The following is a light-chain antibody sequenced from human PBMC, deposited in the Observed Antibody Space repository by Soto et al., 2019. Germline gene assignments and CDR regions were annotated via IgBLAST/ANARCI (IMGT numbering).Light chain of an antibody. J-gene: IGKJ1*01. V-gene: IGKV1-27*01. CDR1: QDISDY. Sequence: DIQMTQSPSSLSASVGDRVTITCRASQDISDYLAWYQQKPGQVPKLLISAASTLQSGVPSRFRGSASGTEFTLTITGLQPADFATYYCHNYNVPPWTFCQGTQVDSK. CDR3: HNYNVPPWT. CDR2: AAS.